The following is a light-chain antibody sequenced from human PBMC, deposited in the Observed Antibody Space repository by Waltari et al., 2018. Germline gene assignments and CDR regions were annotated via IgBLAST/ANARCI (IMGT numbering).Light chain of an antibody. CDR2: GNS. J-gene: IGLJ3*02. CDR3: QSYDSSLSGWV. Sequence: QSVLTQPPSVSGAPGQRVTISCTGSSPNIGAGYDVHWYQQLPGTAPKLLIYGNSNRPSGVPDRFSGSKSGTSASQAITGLQAEDEADYYCQSYDSSLSGWVFGGGTKLTVL. V-gene: IGLV1-40*01. CDR1: SPNIGAGYD.